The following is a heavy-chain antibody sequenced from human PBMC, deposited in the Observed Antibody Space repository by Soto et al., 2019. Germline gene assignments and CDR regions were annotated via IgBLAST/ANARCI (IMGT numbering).Heavy chain of an antibody. Sequence: HPGGSLRLSCAASGFTVSSNYMSWVRQAPGKGLEWVSVIYSGGNTRYADSVEGRFTISRDNSKNTLYLQMNSLRAEDTAVYYCARDLRGYNPFDCWGQGTLVTVSS. CDR3: ARDLRGYNPFDC. CDR2: IYSGGNT. V-gene: IGHV3-53*01. D-gene: IGHD5-12*01. J-gene: IGHJ4*02. CDR1: GFTVSSNY.